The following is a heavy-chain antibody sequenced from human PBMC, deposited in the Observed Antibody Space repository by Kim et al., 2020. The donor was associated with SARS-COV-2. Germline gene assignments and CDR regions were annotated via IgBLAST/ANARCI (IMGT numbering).Heavy chain of an antibody. V-gene: IGHV4-39*07. D-gene: IGHD3-22*01. J-gene: IGHJ4*02. Sequence: TYYNPPLKSRVTIAVDTSKNQFSLKLSSVTAADTAVYYCARLPAMIVVEEWGQGTLVTVSS. CDR2: T. CDR3: ARLPAMIVVEE.